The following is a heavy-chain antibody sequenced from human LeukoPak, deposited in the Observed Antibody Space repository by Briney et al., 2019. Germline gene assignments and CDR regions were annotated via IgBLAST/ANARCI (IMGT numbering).Heavy chain of an antibody. J-gene: IGHJ4*02. Sequence: GGSLRLSCAASGFTVSSNYMSWVRQAPGKGLEWVSSISSSSSYIYYADSVKGRFTISRDNAKNSLYLQMNSLRAEDTAVYYCARDTRGESDYWGQGTLVTVSS. CDR1: GFTVSSNY. CDR2: ISSSSSYI. D-gene: IGHD2-2*01. V-gene: IGHV3-21*01. CDR3: ARDTRGESDY.